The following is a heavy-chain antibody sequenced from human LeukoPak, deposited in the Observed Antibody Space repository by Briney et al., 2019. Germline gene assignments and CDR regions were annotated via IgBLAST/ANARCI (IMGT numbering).Heavy chain of an antibody. Sequence: GGSLRLSCAASGFTFSSYGMHWVRQAPGKGLEWVAVIWYDGSNKYYADSVKGRFTISRDNSKNTLYLQMNGLRAEDTAVYYCAREVGGQLWFGYFDYWGQGTLVTVSS. V-gene: IGHV3-33*01. CDR1: GFTFSSYG. J-gene: IGHJ4*02. D-gene: IGHD5-18*01. CDR3: AREVGGQLWFGYFDY. CDR2: IWYDGSNK.